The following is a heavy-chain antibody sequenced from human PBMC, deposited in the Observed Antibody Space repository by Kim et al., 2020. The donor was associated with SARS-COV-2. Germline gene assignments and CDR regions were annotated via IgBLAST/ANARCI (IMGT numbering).Heavy chain of an antibody. D-gene: IGHD2-2*01. CDR1: GGTFSSYA. V-gene: IGHV1-69*04. Sequence: SVKVSCKASGGTFSSYAISWVRQAPGQGLEWMGRIIPILGIANYAQKFQGRVTITADKSTSTAYMELSSLRSEDTAVYYCARDQAMSFYYGMDVWGQGTTVTVSS. CDR2: IIPILGIA. J-gene: IGHJ6*02. CDR3: ARDQAMSFYYGMDV.